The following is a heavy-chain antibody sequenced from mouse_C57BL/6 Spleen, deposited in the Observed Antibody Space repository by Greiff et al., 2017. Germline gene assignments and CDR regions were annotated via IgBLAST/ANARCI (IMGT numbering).Heavy chain of an antibody. CDR1: GFTFSSYA. D-gene: IGHD2-4*01. CDR2: ISSGGDYI. CDR3: TREGYYDYDVGFAMDY. Sequence: EVQLVESGEGLVKPGGSLKLSCAASGFTFSSYAMSWVRQTPEKRLEWVAYISSGGDYIYYADTVKGRFTISRDNARNTLYLQMSSLKSEDTAMYYCTREGYYDYDVGFAMDYWGQGTSVTVSS. J-gene: IGHJ4*01. V-gene: IGHV5-9-1*02.